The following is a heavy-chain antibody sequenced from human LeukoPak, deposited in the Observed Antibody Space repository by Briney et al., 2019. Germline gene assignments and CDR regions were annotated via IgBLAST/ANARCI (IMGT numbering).Heavy chain of an antibody. CDR3: ERDTTYYYGSGSYLNWFDP. V-gene: IGHV4-4*07. J-gene: IGHJ5*02. CDR1: VGSISSYY. Sequence: SETLSLTCTVSVGSISSYYWSWIRQPAGKGLEWIGRIYTSGSTNYNPSLKSRVTISVDKSKNQFSLKLGSVTAADTAVYYCERDTTYYYGSGSYLNWFDPWGQGTLVTVSS. D-gene: IGHD3-10*01. CDR2: IYTSGST.